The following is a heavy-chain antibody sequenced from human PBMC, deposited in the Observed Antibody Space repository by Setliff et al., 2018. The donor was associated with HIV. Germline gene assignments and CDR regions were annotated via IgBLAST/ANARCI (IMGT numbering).Heavy chain of an antibody. Sequence: APVKVSCKASGYTFTAYAMHWVRQAPGQRLEWMGWINAGNGNTKYSQRFQGRVTITRDTSASTAYMELSSLRSEDTAVYYCARAADYDFWSGYSSGWFDPWGQGTLVTVSS. CDR3: ARAADYDFWSGYSSGWFDP. CDR1: GYTFTAYA. J-gene: IGHJ5*02. D-gene: IGHD3-3*01. V-gene: IGHV1-3*01. CDR2: INAGNGNT.